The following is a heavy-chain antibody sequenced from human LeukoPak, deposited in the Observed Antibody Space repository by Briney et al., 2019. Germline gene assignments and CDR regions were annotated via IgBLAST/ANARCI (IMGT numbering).Heavy chain of an antibody. CDR2: ISSSGSTI. D-gene: IGHD3-22*01. CDR1: GFTFSSYE. CDR3: ARKPPYYYDSSGHTHYYGMDV. V-gene: IGHV3-48*03. Sequence: GGSLRLSCAASGFTFSSYEMNWVRQAPGKGLEWVSYISSSGSTIYYADSVKGRFTISRDNAKNSLYLQMNSLRAEDTAVYYCARKPPYYYDSSGHTHYYGMDVWGQGTTVTVSS. J-gene: IGHJ6*02.